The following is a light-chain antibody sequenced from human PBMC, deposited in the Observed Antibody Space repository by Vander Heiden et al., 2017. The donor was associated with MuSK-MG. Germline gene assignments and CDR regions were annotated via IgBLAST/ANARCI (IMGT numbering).Light chain of an antibody. CDR2: DAS. V-gene: IGKV3-11*01. Sequence: VVLTQSPATLSLSPGERATLSCRASLSIGSNLAWYQQKPGQAPRLLIYDASKRATGIPGRFSGSGSGTDFTLTISSLESDDFAVYYFQQRSTWLTFGGGTKVEIK. CDR3: QQRSTWLT. J-gene: IGKJ4*01. CDR1: LSIGSN.